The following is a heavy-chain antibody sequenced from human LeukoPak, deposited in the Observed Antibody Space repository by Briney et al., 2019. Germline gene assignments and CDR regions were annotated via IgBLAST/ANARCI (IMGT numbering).Heavy chain of an antibody. D-gene: IGHD3-3*01. CDR2: INPNSGGT. V-gene: IGHV1-2*02. CDR1: GYTFTGYY. Sequence: GASVKVSCKASGYTFTGYYIHWVRQAPGQGLEWMGWINPNSGGTNSAQNFQGRVTMTRDTSISTAYMELRSLRSDDTAVYYCASGWSGYFASLDYWGQGTLVTVAS. CDR3: ASGWSGYFASLDY. J-gene: IGHJ4*02.